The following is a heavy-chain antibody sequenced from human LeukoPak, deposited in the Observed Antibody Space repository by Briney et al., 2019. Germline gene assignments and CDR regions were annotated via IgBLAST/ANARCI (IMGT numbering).Heavy chain of an antibody. V-gene: IGHV1-18*01. Sequence: ASVKVSCKASGYTFTSYGISWVRQAPGQGLEWMGWISAYNGNTNYAQKLQGRVTMTTDTSTSTAYTELRSLRSDDTAVYYCARRLYYYDSSGYDYWGQGTLVTVSS. CDR3: ARRLYYYDSSGYDY. CDR2: ISAYNGNT. CDR1: GYTFTSYG. D-gene: IGHD3-22*01. J-gene: IGHJ4*02.